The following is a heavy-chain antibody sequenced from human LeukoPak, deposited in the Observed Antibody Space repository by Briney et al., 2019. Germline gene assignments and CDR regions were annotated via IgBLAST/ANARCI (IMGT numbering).Heavy chain of an antibody. CDR1: GGSISSSNW. CDR3: ARAPLGGYCSSTSCHPPHDAFDI. V-gene: IGHV4-4*02. CDR2: IYHSGST. D-gene: IGHD2-2*01. J-gene: IGHJ3*02. Sequence: TSETLSLTCAVSGGSISSSNWWSWVRQPPGKGLEWIGEIYHSGSTNYNPSLKSRVTISVDKSKNQFSLKPSSVTAADTAVYYCARAPLGGYCSSTSCHPPHDAFDIWGQGTMVTVSS.